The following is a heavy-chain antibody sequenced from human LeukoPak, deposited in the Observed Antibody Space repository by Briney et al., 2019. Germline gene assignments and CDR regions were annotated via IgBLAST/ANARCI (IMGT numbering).Heavy chain of an antibody. D-gene: IGHD4-11*01. CDR3: ARDLHGAFDI. CDR2: IISGGST. J-gene: IGHJ3*02. Sequence: PGGSLRLSCAASGFTFSNNGMSWVRRAPGKGLEWVSSIISGGSTYYADSVKGRFTISRDNSKKTLYLQMNSLRAEDTAVYYCARDLHGAFDIWGQGTMVTVSA. CDR1: GFTFSNNG. V-gene: IGHV3-23*01.